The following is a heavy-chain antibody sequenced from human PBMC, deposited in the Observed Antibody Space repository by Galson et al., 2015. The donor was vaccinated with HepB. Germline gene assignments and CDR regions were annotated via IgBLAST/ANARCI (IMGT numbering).Heavy chain of an antibody. V-gene: IGHV1-18*04. CDR2: ISAYNGNT. Sequence: SVKVSCKASGYTFTSYGISWVRQAPGQGLEWMGWISAYNGNTNYAQKLQGRVTMATDTSTSTAYMELRSLRSDDTAVYYCARGGVSHYYDSGAEGPWGQGTLVTVSS. CDR1: GYTFTSYG. D-gene: IGHD3-22*01. J-gene: IGHJ5*02. CDR3: ARGGVSHYYDSGAEGP.